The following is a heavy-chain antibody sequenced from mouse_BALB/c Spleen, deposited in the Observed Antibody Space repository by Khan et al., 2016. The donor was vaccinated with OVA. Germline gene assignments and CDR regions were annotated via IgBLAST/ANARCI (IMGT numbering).Heavy chain of an antibody. D-gene: IGHD2-4*01. CDR2: IYPGDGSS. J-gene: IGHJ4*01. CDR1: GYTFTSYY. V-gene: IGHV1S56*01. Sequence: QRRQSGPELVKPGALVQISCKASGYTFTSYYINKVKQRPGQGLEWIGWIYPGDGSSKYNENFKGKATLTADTSSSTAYKQLISLPSENSAVYFCARAGLRGVAMDSWGQGTSVTVSA. CDR3: ARAGLRGVAMDS.